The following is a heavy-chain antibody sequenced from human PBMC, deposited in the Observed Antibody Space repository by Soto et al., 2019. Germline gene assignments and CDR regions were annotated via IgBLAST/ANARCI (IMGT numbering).Heavy chain of an antibody. CDR2: ISYDGSNK. Sequence: PGGSLRLSCAASGFTFSSYGMHWVRQAPGKGLEWVAVISYDGSNKYYADSVKGRFTISRDNSKNTLYLQMNSLRAEDTAVYYCAKDMESATGIAAPWFDPWGQGTLVTVSS. CDR3: AKDMESATGIAAPWFDP. J-gene: IGHJ5*02. D-gene: IGHD6-13*01. V-gene: IGHV3-30*18. CDR1: GFTFSSYG.